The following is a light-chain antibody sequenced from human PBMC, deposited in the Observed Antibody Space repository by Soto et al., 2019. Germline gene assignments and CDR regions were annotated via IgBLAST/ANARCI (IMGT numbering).Light chain of an antibody. CDR2: GAS. J-gene: IGKJ1*01. V-gene: IGKV3-20*01. CDR1: QSVSSNY. CDR3: QQYYNSPLT. Sequence: PGEIATLSCTASQSVSSNYLAWYQQKPGQAPRVLIYGASSWTTGVPDRFSGSGSVTDFTLTISSLEPEDFAVYYCQQYYNSPLTFGQGTKV.